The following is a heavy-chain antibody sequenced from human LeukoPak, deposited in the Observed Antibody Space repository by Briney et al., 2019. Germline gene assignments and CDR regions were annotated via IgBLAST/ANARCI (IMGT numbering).Heavy chain of an antibody. CDR3: ARALGSYFDY. V-gene: IGHV3-74*01. Sequence: GGSLRLSCAASGFTFSRDWMHWVRQAPGKGLVWVSRINSDGSSTNYADSMKGRFTISRDNAKNTLFLQMNSLRAEDTAVYYCARALGSYFDYWGQGTVVTASS. CDR2: INSDGSST. J-gene: IGHJ4*02. CDR1: GFTFSRDW. D-gene: IGHD1-26*01.